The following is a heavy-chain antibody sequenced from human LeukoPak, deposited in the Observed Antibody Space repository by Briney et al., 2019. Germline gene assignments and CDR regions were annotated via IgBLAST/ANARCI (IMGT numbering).Heavy chain of an antibody. D-gene: IGHD6-25*01. CDR3: ARRSGRTPNYFDP. CDR1: GGSFSDYS. V-gene: IGHV4-34*01. Sequence: SETLSLTCAVFGGSFSDYSWAWIRQPPGKGLEWIGAIYYNGRTFYNPSLESRVTISVDTSKNQFSLKLSSVTAADTAVYYCARRSGRTPNYFDPWGQGTLVTVSS. J-gene: IGHJ5*02. CDR2: IYYNGRT.